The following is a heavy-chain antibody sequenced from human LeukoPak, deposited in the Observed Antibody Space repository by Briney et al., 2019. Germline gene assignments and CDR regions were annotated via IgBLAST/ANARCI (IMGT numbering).Heavy chain of an antibody. CDR1: GFTFSRHW. J-gene: IGHJ6*03. Sequence: TGGSLRLSCAASGFTFSRHWMHWVRQTPGRGLVWVSRSDNDGRSSTYADSVKGRFTISRDSAKNTVYLQMTSLTDDDTGVYYCARGGVGSSGYVDYYYYNIDVWGKGTAVTVSS. CDR2: SDNDGRSS. D-gene: IGHD5-18*01. CDR3: ARGGVGSSGYVDYYYYNIDV. V-gene: IGHV3-74*01.